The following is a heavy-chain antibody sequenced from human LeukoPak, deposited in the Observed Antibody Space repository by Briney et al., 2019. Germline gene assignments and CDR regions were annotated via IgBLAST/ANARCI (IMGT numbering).Heavy chain of an antibody. CDR1: GYTFTSYG. J-gene: IGHJ4*02. CDR3: ARATIVGAMGGAYFDY. V-gene: IGHV1-18*01. CDR2: ISAYNGNT. D-gene: IGHD1-26*01. Sequence: ASVKVSCKASGYTFTSYGISWVRQAPGQGREWMGWISAYNGNTNYAQKHQGRVTMTTDTSTSTAYMELRSLRSDDTAVYYCARATIVGAMGGAYFDYWGQGTLVTVSS.